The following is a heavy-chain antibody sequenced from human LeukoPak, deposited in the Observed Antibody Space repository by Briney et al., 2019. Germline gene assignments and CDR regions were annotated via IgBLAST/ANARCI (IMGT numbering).Heavy chain of an antibody. CDR3: AKVPLWFGESYTFDY. CDR1: GFTFSSYS. CDR2: ISSSSSYI. D-gene: IGHD3-10*01. Sequence: PGGSLRLSCAASGFTFSSYSLNWVRQAPGKGLEWVSSISSSSSYIYYADSVKGRFTISRDNSKNTLYLQMNSLRAEDTAVYYCAKVPLWFGESYTFDYWGQGTLVTVSS. V-gene: IGHV3-21*01. J-gene: IGHJ4*02.